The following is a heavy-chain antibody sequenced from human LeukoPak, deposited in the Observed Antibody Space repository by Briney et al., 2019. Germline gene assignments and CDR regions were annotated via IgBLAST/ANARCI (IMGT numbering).Heavy chain of an antibody. Sequence: PGGSLRLSCAASGFTFSSYWMHWVRQAPGKGLEWVAVISYDGSNKYYADSVKGRFTISRDNSKNTLYLQMNSLRAEDTAVYYCARDSGFLEWFFDYWGQGTLVTVSS. V-gene: IGHV3-30-3*01. D-gene: IGHD3-3*01. CDR3: ARDSGFLEWFFDY. CDR2: ISYDGSNK. CDR1: GFTFSSYW. J-gene: IGHJ4*02.